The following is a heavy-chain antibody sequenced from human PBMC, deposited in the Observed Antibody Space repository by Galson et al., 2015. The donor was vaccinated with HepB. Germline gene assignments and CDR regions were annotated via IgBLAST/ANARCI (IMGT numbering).Heavy chain of an antibody. V-gene: IGHV1-46*01. CDR3: ARDEGFCSGGNCYSNDY. CDR1: GYTFTSYY. Sequence: SVKASCKASGYTFTSYYMHWVRQAPGQGLEWMGIINPSGGSTTYAQKFQGRVTMTRDTSTSTVYMELSSLRSEDTAVYYCARDEGFCSGGNCYSNDYWGQGTLVTVSS. D-gene: IGHD2-15*01. CDR2: INPSGGST. J-gene: IGHJ4*02.